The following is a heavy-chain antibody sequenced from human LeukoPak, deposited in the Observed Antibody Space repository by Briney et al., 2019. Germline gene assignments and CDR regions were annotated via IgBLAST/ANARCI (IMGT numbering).Heavy chain of an antibody. D-gene: IGHD3-22*01. V-gene: IGHV1-69*04. J-gene: IGHJ4*02. CDR2: IIPIFGIA. CDR1: GGTFSSYA. Sequence: GSSVKVSCKASGGTFSSYAISWVRQAPGQGLEWMGRIIPIFGIANYAQKFQGRVTITADKSTSTAYMELGSLRSEDTAVYYCARDPDYYDSRPFDYWGQGTLVTVSS. CDR3: ARDPDYYDSRPFDY.